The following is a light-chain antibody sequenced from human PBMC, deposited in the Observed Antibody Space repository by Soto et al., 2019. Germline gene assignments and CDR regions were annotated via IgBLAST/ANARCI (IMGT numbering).Light chain of an antibody. Sequence: ENVLTQSPGTLSSSPGERATLSCRASQSVRNNYLAWYQKKPGQAPRLLIFGASIRATGIPDRFSGSGSGTDFTLTISRLEPESFAVFYCHQYDGAPHTFGQGTKLEI. CDR2: GAS. CDR3: HQYDGAPHT. CDR1: QSVRNNY. J-gene: IGKJ2*01. V-gene: IGKV3-20*01.